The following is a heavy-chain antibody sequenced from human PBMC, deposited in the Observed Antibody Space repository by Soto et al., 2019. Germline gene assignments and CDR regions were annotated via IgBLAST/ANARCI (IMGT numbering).Heavy chain of an antibody. Sequence: PGGSLRLSCAASGFTFGSYALHWVRQAPGKGLEWVAVISYDGSDKYYADSVKGRFTISRDNSKNSLYLQMNSLRAEDTAVYYCGREIISAAGTLDYWGQGTLVTVSS. J-gene: IGHJ4*02. CDR3: GREIISAAGTLDY. CDR2: ISYDGSDK. D-gene: IGHD6-13*01. CDR1: GFTFGSYA. V-gene: IGHV3-30-3*01.